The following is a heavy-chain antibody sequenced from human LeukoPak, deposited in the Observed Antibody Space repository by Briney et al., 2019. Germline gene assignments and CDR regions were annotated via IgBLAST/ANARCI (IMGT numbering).Heavy chain of an antibody. D-gene: IGHD6-19*01. V-gene: IGHV1-46*01. CDR3: ARDISGSGWPYHGGSHYFDY. Sequence: ASVKVSCKASGYTFTSYYMHWVRQPPGQGLEWMGIINPSGGSTSYAQKFQGRVTMTRDMSTSTVYMELSSLRSEDTAVYYCARDISGSGWPYHGGSHYFDYWGQGTLVTVSS. CDR1: GYTFTSYY. CDR2: INPSGGST. J-gene: IGHJ4*02.